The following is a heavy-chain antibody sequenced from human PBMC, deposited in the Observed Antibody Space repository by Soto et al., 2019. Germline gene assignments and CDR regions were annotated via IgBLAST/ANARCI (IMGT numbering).Heavy chain of an antibody. CDR3: ARGSSTRSKIAEAAYYGMDV. Sequence: SVKVSCKASGGTFSSYAISWVRQAPGQGLEWMGGIIPIFGTANYAQKFQGRVTITADKSTSTAYMELSSLRSEDTAVYYCARGSSTRSKIAEAAYYGMDVWGQGTTVTVSS. D-gene: IGHD2-2*01. V-gene: IGHV1-69*06. CDR2: IIPIFGTA. CDR1: GGTFSSYA. J-gene: IGHJ6*02.